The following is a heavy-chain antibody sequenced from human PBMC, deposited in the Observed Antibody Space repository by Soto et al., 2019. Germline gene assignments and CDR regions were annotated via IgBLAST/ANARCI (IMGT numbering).Heavy chain of an antibody. CDR1: GFTFSSCT. V-gene: IGHV3-21*01. D-gene: IGHD2-15*01. J-gene: IGHJ6*02. Sequence: EVHLVESGGGLVKPGGSLRLSCAVSGFTFSSCTMNWVRQAPGKGLEWVSSISPSTSHIYYTDSVKGRFTISRDNAKNSLFLQMNSLRAEDTAVYYFSGCSGGACPRNYGMDVWGQGTTVTVSS. CDR2: ISPSTSHI. CDR3: SGCSGGACPRNYGMDV.